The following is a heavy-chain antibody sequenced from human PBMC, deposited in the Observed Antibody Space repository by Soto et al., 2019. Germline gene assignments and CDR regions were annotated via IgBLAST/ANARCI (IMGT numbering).Heavy chain of an antibody. CDR2: ISYYGSNK. CDR1: GFTFSSYG. D-gene: IGHD1-26*01. V-gene: IGHV3-30*03. J-gene: IGHJ4*02. Sequence: QVQLVESGGGVVQPGRSLRLSCAASGFTFSSYGMHWVRQAPGKGLEWVAVISYYGSNKYYADSVKGRFTISRDNSKTTLYLQMNSLRAEDTAVYYCARSPYSVSYLAYLDYWGQGTLVTVSS. CDR3: ARSPYSVSYLAYLDY.